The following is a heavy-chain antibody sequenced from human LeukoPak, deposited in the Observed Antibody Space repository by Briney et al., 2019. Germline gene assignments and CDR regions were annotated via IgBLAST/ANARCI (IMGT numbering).Heavy chain of an antibody. CDR1: GYTFTGYY. J-gene: IGHJ4*02. CDR3: AREETTAAVFDY. Sequence: ASVKVSCKASGYTFTGYYMHWVRQAPGQGLEWMGWINPNSGGTNYAQKFQGRVTMTRDTSISTAYMELSRLRSDDTAVYYCAREETTAAVFDYWGQGTLLTVSS. D-gene: IGHD6-13*01. V-gene: IGHV1-2*02. CDR2: INPNSGGT.